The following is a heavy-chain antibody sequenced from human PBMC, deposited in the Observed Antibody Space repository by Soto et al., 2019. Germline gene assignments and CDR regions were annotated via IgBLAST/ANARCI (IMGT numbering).Heavy chain of an antibody. CDR3: TTDSDSTGYYAFDI. CDR2: IKSKTDDGTT. Sequence: GGSLRLSCAASGFTFSNAWMSWVRQAPGKGLEWVGRIKSKTDDGTTDYAAPVKGRFTISRDDSKNTLYLQMNSLKTEDTAVYYCTTDSDSTGYYAFDIWGQGTMVTVSS. J-gene: IGHJ3*02. V-gene: IGHV3-15*01. CDR1: GFTFSNAW. D-gene: IGHD3-9*01.